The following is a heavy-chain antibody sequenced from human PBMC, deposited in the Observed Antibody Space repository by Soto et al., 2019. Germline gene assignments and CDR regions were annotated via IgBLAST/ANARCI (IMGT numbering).Heavy chain of an antibody. Sequence: ASVKVSCKASGYTFTSYAMHWARQAPGQRLEWMGWINAGNGNTKYSQKFQGRVTITRDTSASTAYMELSSLRSEDTAVYYCARSPRGVIPRDYWGQGTLVTVSS. CDR2: INAGNGNT. D-gene: IGHD3-10*01. CDR1: GYTFTSYA. CDR3: ARSPRGVIPRDY. V-gene: IGHV1-3*01. J-gene: IGHJ4*02.